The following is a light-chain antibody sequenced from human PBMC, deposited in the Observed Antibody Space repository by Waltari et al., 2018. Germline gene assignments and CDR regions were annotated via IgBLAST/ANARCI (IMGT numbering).Light chain of an antibody. CDR2: AAS. CDR1: QSISSY. V-gene: IGKV1-39*01. J-gene: IGKJ2*01. CDR3: QQSYGKPYT. Sequence: DIQMTQPPSSLSASVGDRVTITCRASQSISSYLNWYQKKPGKAPKLLIYAASGLQSGVPSRFSGSGSGSDFTLTISSLQPEDFAAYYCQQSYGKPYTFGQGTKLEIK.